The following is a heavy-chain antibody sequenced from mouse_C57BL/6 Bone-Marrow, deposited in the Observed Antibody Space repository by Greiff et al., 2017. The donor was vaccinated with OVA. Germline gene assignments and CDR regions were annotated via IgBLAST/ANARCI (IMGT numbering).Heavy chain of an antibody. CDR2: INPNNGGT. CDR1: GYTFTDYN. D-gene: IGHD2-2*01. CDR3: ARDGGYDERVWFAY. J-gene: IGHJ3*01. V-gene: IGHV1-22*01. Sequence: EVQLQESGPELMKPGASVKMSCKASGYTFTDYNMHWVKQSHGKSLEWIGYINPNNGGTSYNQKFKGKATLTVNKSSSTAYMELRSLTSEDSAVYYCARDGGYDERVWFAYWGQGTLVTVSA.